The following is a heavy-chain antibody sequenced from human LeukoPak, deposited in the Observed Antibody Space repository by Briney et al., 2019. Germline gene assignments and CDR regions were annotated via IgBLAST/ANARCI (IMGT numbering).Heavy chain of an antibody. V-gene: IGHV4-59*12. CDR1: GGSISSYY. CDR2: IYYSGST. D-gene: IGHD3-10*01. Sequence: SETLSLTCIVSGGSISSYYWSWIRQPPGKGLEWIGYIYYSGSTNYNPSLKSRVTMSVDTSKNQFSLKLSSVTAADTAVYYCARGAYYYGSGLPFDPWGQGTLVTVSS. J-gene: IGHJ5*02. CDR3: ARGAYYYGSGLPFDP.